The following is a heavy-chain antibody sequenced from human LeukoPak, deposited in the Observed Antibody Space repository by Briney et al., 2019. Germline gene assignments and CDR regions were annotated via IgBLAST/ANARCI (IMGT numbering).Heavy chain of an antibody. J-gene: IGHJ4*02. V-gene: IGHV3-23*01. CDR1: GLKFSIFG. D-gene: IGHD2-21*02. CDR3: AKDGTGCGGDCYSDY. Sequence: GGSLRLSCAASGLKFSIFGMSWVRQPPGKGLEWVSAITYSSGNTYYADSVKGRFTISRDNSKNTLYLQMNSLRAEDTALYYCAKDGTGCGGDCYSDYWGQGTLVTVSS. CDR2: ITYSSGNT.